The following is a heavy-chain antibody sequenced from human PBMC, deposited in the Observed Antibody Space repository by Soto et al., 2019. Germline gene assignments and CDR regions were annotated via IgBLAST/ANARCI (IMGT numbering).Heavy chain of an antibody. CDR2: IYYSGST. V-gene: IGHV4-59*01. CDR1: GGSISGYY. J-gene: IGHJ3*02. CDR3: ARRSGTYFDAFDI. Sequence: QVQLQESGPGLVKPSETLSLTCTVSGGSISGYYWSWIRQTPGKGLECIGYIYYSGSTNYNPSLKSRVTISVDTSKQHFSLMLTSVTAADTAVYYCARRSGTYFDAFDIWGQGTMVTVSS. D-gene: IGHD1-26*01.